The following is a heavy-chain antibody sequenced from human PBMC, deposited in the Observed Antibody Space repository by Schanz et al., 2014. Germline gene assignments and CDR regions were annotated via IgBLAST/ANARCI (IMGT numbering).Heavy chain of an antibody. Sequence: EVQLVQSGGGLVQPGGSLRLSCAASGFTFSSHWMHWVRQDPGKGLVWVARINSVGSNTDYADSVTGRFTISRDNAKNALYLQMNTLRAEDTALYYCARKMKLGVYGGKGHDSLDIWGQGTMVTVSS. V-gene: IGHV3-74*01. CDR1: GFTFSSHW. J-gene: IGHJ3*02. D-gene: IGHD4-17*01. CDR2: INSVGSNT. CDR3: ARKMKLGVYGGKGHDSLDI.